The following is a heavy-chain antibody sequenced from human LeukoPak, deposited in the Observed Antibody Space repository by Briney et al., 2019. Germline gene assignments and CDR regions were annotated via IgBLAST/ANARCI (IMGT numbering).Heavy chain of an antibody. J-gene: IGHJ4*02. CDR3: ARKTVVGSYFDY. D-gene: IGHD4-23*01. CDR2: IKQDGSDK. V-gene: IGHV3-7*03. Sequence: GGSLRLSCAASGFTFSNYWMSWVRQAPGKGLEWVGNIKQDGSDKYYIDSVKGRFTISRDNAKNSLYLQMNSLRAEDTAVYYCARKTVVGSYFDYWGQGTPVSDSS. CDR1: GFTFSNYW.